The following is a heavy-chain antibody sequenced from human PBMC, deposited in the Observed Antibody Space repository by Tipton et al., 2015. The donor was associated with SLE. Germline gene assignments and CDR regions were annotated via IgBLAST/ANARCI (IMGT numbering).Heavy chain of an antibody. V-gene: IGHV3-21*01. CDR2: ISSSSSYI. CDR1: GFTFSSYS. CDR3: ARGTAPQWLSPYYFDS. D-gene: IGHD6-19*01. Sequence: SLRLSCAASGFTFSSYSMNWVRQAPGKGLEWVSSISSSSSYIYYADSVKGRFTISRDNSKNTTYVEINSLRGEDTAVYYCARGTAPQWLSPYYFDSWGQGTLVTVSS. J-gene: IGHJ4*02.